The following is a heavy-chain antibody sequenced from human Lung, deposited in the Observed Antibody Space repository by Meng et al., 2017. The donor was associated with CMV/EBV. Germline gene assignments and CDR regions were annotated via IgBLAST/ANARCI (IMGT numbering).Heavy chain of an antibody. CDR3: ARVYYDSTNYYFSFGY. V-gene: IGHV3-30*04. D-gene: IGHD3-22*01. J-gene: IGHJ4*02. CDR1: GYSFGNYA. Sequence: GGSXRLXCVGSGYSFGNYAMHWVRQAPGKGLEWVAVISYDGDKKFYTDSVKGRFTISRDNSKNTLILQMNSLRTEDTAVYYCARVYYDSTNYYFSFGYGXQGTXVTVSS. CDR2: ISYDGDKK.